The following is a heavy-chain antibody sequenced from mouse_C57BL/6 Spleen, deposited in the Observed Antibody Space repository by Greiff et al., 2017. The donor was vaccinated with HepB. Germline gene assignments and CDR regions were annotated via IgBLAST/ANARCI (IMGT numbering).Heavy chain of an antibody. CDR1: GYTFTSYW. CDR2: IDPSDSYT. V-gene: IGHV1-50*01. CDR3: ARPFTTVVEYYFDY. D-gene: IGHD1-1*01. J-gene: IGHJ2*01. Sequence: VQLQQPGAELVKPGASVKLSCKASGYTFTSYWMQWVKQRPGQGLEWIGEIDPSDSYTNYNQKFKGKATLTVDTSSSTAYMQLSSLTSEDSAVYYCARPFTTVVEYYFDYWGQGTTLTVSS.